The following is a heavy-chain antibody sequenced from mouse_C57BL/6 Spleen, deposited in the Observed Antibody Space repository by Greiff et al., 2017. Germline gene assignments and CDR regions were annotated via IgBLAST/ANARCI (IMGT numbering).Heavy chain of an antibody. CDR2: ISSGSSTI. Sequence: EVKLVESGGGLVKPGGSLKLSCAASGFTFSDYGMHWVRQAPEKGLEWVAYISSGSSTIYYADTVKGRFTISRDNAKNTLFLQMTSLRSEDTAMYYCARARYSAYAMDYWGQGTSVTVSS. CDR1: GFTFSDYG. D-gene: IGHD2-12*01. V-gene: IGHV5-17*01. J-gene: IGHJ4*01. CDR3: ARARYSAYAMDY.